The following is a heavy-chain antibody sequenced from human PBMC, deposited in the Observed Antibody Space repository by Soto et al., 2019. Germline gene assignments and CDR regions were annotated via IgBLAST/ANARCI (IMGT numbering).Heavy chain of an antibody. J-gene: IGHJ4*02. Sequence: SETLSLTCSVSGDSIRSYYWSWIRQTPGKGLEWIGHISHSGGTKYKSSLKSRVTMSMDTSRNQFSLTLSSVTAADTAVYYCAKEMSELAAFDYWGQGALVTVSS. CDR1: GDSIRSYY. CDR2: ISHSGGT. D-gene: IGHD3-3*02. CDR3: AKEMSELAAFDY. V-gene: IGHV4-59*01.